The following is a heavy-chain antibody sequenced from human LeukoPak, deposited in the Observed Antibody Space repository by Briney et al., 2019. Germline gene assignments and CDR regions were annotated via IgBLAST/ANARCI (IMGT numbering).Heavy chain of an antibody. J-gene: IGHJ5*02. CDR3: ARVWGRAYGLVNWFDP. CDR1: GYTFTSYD. D-gene: IGHD3-16*01. V-gene: IGHV1-8*01. Sequence: ASVKVSCKASGYTFTSYDINWVRQATGQGLEWMGWMNPNSGNTGYAQKFQGRVTMTRNTSISTAYMELSSLRSEDTAVYYCARVWGRAYGLVNWFDPWGQGTLVTVSS. CDR2: MNPNSGNT.